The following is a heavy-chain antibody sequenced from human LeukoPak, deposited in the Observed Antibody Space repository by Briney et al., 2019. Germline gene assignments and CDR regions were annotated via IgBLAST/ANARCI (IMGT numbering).Heavy chain of an antibody. V-gene: IGHV4-34*01. CDR1: GGSFSGYY. J-gene: IGHJ5*02. CDR2: INHSGST. D-gene: IGHD3-3*01. CDR3: ARGQMGRFLEWLYPSYNWFDP. Sequence: SETLSLTCAVYGGSFSGYYWSWIRQPPGKGLEWIGEINHSGSTNYNPSLKSRVTISVDTSKNQFSLKLSSVTAVDTAVYYCARGQMGRFLEWLYPSYNWFDPWGQGTLVTVSS.